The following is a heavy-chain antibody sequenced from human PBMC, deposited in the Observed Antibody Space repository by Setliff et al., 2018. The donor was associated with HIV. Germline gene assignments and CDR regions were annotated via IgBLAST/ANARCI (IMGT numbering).Heavy chain of an antibody. CDR1: GFSFSNYA. V-gene: IGHV3-23*01. Sequence: GGSLRLSCAASGFSFSNYAMTWVRQAPGKGLEWVSSISGSGDSAYYADSVRGRFTISRDFSNNTLYLQMNGLRAEDTALYYCARGCLTTICDHSFYLDVWGKGATVTVSS. CDR3: ARGCLTTICDHSFYLDV. CDR2: ISGSGDSA. D-gene: IGHD3-22*01. J-gene: IGHJ6*03.